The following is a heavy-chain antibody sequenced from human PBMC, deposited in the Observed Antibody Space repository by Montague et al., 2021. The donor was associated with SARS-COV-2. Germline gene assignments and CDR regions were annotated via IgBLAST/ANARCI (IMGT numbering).Heavy chain of an antibody. CDR1: DGSVISTYPH. J-gene: IGHJ4*02. CDR2: LFHIDTA. Sequence: SETLSITCTVSDGSVISTYPHWHWVRQSPGRGLEWIGGYLFHIDTADYNASLRSRVTISVDTSKNQFSLKLTSVTAADTAVYYCTRGIDSYKTGYWGQGIQVTVSS. CDR3: TRGIDSYKTGY. D-gene: IGHD6-13*01. V-gene: IGHV4-61*01.